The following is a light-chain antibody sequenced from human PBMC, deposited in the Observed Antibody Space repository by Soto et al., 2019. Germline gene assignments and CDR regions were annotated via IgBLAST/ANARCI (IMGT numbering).Light chain of an antibody. CDR1: QTVGGDY. V-gene: IGKV3-20*01. J-gene: IGKJ4*01. Sequence: EIVLTQSPGTLSLSPGERATLSCRASQTVGGDYLAWYQQKPGQPPRLLIDDASRRATGIPDRFSGDGSGTAFTMTISRLEPEDCAVYYCQQGASAARTFGGGTTAE. CDR3: QQGASAART. CDR2: DAS.